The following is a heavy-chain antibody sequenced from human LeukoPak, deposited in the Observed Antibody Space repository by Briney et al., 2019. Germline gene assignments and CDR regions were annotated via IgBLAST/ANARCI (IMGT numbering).Heavy chain of an antibody. Sequence: SETLSLTCTVSGGSISSYYWSWIRQPPGKGLGWIGYIYYSGSTNYNPSLKSRVTISVDTSKNQFSLKLSSVTAADTAVYYCARDGEGYGFDYWGQGTLVTVSS. J-gene: IGHJ4*02. CDR3: ARDGEGYGFDY. V-gene: IGHV4-59*01. D-gene: IGHD5-18*01. CDR2: IYYSGST. CDR1: GGSISSYY.